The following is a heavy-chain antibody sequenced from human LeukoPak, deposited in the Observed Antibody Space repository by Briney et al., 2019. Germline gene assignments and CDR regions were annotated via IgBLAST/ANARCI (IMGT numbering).Heavy chain of an antibody. V-gene: IGHV4-59*08. D-gene: IGHD3-22*01. J-gene: IGHJ4*02. CDR1: GGSISSYY. CDR2: IYYSGST. CDR3: ARQDSSAYPADY. Sequence: PSETLSLTCNVSGGSISSYYWSWIRQPPGKGLEWIGYIYYSGSTNYNPSLESRVTIPVDTSKNYFSLKLNSVTAADTAVYYCARQDSSAYPADYWGQGTLVTVSS.